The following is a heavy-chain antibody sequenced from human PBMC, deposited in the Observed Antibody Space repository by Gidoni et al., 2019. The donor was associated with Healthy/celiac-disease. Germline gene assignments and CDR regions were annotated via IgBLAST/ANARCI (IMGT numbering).Heavy chain of an antibody. Sequence: QVQLVEPGGGVVQPGRSMSLSCAASGFTFSSYAMHWVRQAPGKGREWVAVISYDGSNKYYADSVKGRFTISRDNSKNTLYLQMNSLRAEDTAVYYCARGKYYYDSSGYYPPGFDYWGQGTLVTVSS. CDR3: ARGKYYYDSSGYYPPGFDY. CDR1: GFTFSSYA. V-gene: IGHV3-30-3*01. CDR2: ISYDGSNK. D-gene: IGHD3-22*01. J-gene: IGHJ4*02.